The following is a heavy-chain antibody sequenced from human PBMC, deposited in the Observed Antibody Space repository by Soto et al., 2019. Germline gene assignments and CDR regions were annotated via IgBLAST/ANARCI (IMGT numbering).Heavy chain of an antibody. Sequence: QVQLVQSGAEVKKPGSSVKVSCKASGGTFSSYAISWVRQAPGQGLEWMGGIIPIFGTANYAQKFQGRVTITADESTSTAYMELRSLRSEDTAVYYCARERYCSSTSCYEDYYYGMDVWGQGTTVTVSS. D-gene: IGHD2-2*01. V-gene: IGHV1-69*01. J-gene: IGHJ6*02. CDR2: IIPIFGTA. CDR3: ARERYCSSTSCYEDYYYGMDV. CDR1: GGTFSSYA.